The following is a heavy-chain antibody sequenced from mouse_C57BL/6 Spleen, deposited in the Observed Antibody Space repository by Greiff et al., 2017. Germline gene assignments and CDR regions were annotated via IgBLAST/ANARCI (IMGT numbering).Heavy chain of an antibody. CDR2: IDPEDGDT. Sequence: VQLQQSGAELVRPGASVKLSCTASGFNIKDYYMHWVKQRPEQGLEWIGRIDPEDGDTEYAPKFQGKATMTADTSSNTAYLPLSSLTSEDTAVYYCTGYYGSSSYAMDYWGQGTSVTVSS. D-gene: IGHD1-1*01. CDR1: GFNIKDYY. CDR3: TGYYGSSSYAMDY. J-gene: IGHJ4*01. V-gene: IGHV14-1*01.